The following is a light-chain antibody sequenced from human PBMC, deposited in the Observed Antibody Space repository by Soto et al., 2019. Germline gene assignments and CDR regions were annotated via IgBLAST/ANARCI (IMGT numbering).Light chain of an antibody. Sequence: EIVMTQSPVTLSVFPWERATLSCRASQSVGATVAWYHQRPGQAPRLLISGASTRATGVPARVSASGSGTAFTLTITSLQSDDFGVYYCQQYAVWPTTFGQGTRVEIK. CDR3: QQYAVWPTT. CDR2: GAS. V-gene: IGKV3-15*01. CDR1: QSVGAT. J-gene: IGKJ1*01.